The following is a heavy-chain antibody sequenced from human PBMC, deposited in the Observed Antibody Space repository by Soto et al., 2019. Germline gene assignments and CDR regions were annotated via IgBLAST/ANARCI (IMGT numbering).Heavy chain of an antibody. D-gene: IGHD5-18*01. V-gene: IGHV3-43*01. CDR2: ISWDGGST. CDR1: GFTFDDYT. Sequence: GGSLRLSCAASGFTFDDYTMHWVRQAPGKGLEWVSLISWDGGSTYYADSVKGRFTISRDNSKNSLYLQMNSLRTEDTALYYCAKVGYSYGYYYYYGMDVWGQGTTVTVSS. J-gene: IGHJ6*02. CDR3: AKVGYSYGYYYYYGMDV.